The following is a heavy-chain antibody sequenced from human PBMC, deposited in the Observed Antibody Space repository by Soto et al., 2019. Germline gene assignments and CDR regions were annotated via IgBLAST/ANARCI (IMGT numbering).Heavy chain of an antibody. J-gene: IGHJ4*02. CDR3: AKEADISGYHPDY. CDR2: ISGSGGST. CDR1: GITFSSYA. V-gene: IGHV3-23*01. Sequence: GSLRLSCAASGITFSSYAMSWVRQAPGKGLEWVSVISGSGGSTHYADSVKGRSTISRDNSKNTLYLQVNSLRAEDTAVYYCAKEADISGYHPDYWGQGTQVTVSS. D-gene: IGHD3-22*01.